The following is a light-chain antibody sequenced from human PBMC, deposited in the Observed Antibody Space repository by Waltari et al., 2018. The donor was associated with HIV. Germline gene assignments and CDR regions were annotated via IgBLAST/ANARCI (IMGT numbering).Light chain of an antibody. J-gene: IGLJ1*01. CDR2: EVS. CDR1: SSDVGAYNY. V-gene: IGLV2-14*01. Sequence: QSALTQPASVSGSPGPSITISCTGTSSDVGAYNYVSWYQQHPGNAPTLMISEVSDRPAGVANRFSVSKSGNTASLTISVLQAEDEADYYCSSYTSSNTYVFGTGTKVTVL. CDR3: SSYTSSNTYV.